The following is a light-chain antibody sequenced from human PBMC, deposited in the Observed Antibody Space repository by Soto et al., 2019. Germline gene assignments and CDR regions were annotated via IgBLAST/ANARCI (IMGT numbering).Light chain of an antibody. J-gene: IGKJ1*01. CDR2: DAS. CDR1: QSVSSY. Sequence: EIVLTQSPSTLSLSPGERATLSCRASQSVSSYLAWYQQKPCQDPRLLIYDASNRATGIPARFSGSGSGTDFTLTISSLEPEDFAVSYCQQRSNWTPGTLGQGTKVDIK. CDR3: QQRSNWTPGT. V-gene: IGKV3-11*01.